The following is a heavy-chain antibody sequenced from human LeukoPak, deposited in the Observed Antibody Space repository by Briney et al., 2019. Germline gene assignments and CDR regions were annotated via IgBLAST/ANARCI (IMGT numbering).Heavy chain of an antibody. Sequence: PSETLSLTCTVSGGSISSSSYYWGWNRQPPGKGLEWIGSIYYSGSTYYNPSLKSRVTISVDTSKNQFSLKLSSVTAADTAVYYCARLGDIRNFDYWGQGTLVTVSS. CDR3: ARLGDIRNFDY. D-gene: IGHD5-12*01. J-gene: IGHJ4*02. CDR2: IYYSGST. CDR1: GGSISSSSYY. V-gene: IGHV4-39*01.